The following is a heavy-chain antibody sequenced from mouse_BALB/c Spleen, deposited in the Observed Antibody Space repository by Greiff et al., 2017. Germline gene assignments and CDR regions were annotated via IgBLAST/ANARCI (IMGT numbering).Heavy chain of an antibody. D-gene: IGHD3-1*01. CDR2: IYPGDGDT. J-gene: IGHJ4*01. V-gene: IGHV1-82*01. CDR1: GYAFSSSW. CDR3: ARELGLRTMDY. Sequence: QVQLQQSGPELVKPGASVKISCKASGYAFSSSWMNWVKQRPGQGLEWIGRIYPGDGDTNYNGKFKGKATLTADKSSSTAYMQLSSLTSVDSAVYFCARELGLRTMDYWGQGTSVTVSS.